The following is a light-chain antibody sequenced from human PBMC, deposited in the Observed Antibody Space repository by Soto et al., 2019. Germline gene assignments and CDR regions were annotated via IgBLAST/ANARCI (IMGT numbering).Light chain of an antibody. CDR2: DAS. CDR3: EEYDGATAVT. Sequence: EMSLSHSPDTVSLSPGKLSTLSSTAIQSVRSERLAWYQQKPGEAPRLVIFDASSRATGIPERFSGSGSGTHFTLTISSLEAEDFAVYYCEEYDGATAVTFGVGTRLEIK. V-gene: IGKV3-20*01. CDR1: QSVRSER. J-gene: IGKJ5*01.